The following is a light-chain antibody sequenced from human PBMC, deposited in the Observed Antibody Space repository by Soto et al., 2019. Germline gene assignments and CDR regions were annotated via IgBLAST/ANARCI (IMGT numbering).Light chain of an antibody. CDR2: DAS. V-gene: IGKV3-20*01. Sequence: EIVLTQSPGTLSLSPGYRATLSCRASQTLTNTYLAWYQQKPGQAPRLLIFDASTRATGIPDRFSGSGSGKDFTLTISRLEPEDFAVYCCQLYGVSPKTFGQGTNVEVK. CDR3: QLYGVSPKT. CDR1: QTLTNTY. J-gene: IGKJ1*01.